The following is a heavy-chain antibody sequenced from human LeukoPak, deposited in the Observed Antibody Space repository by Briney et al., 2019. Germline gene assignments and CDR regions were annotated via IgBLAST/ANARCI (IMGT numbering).Heavy chain of an antibody. CDR3: AKGSGSVKGMDV. J-gene: IGHJ6*02. V-gene: IGHV3-53*01. CDR1: EFSVSNNY. Sequence: GGSLRLSCAASEFSVSNNYMTWVRQAPGKGLEWVSVINSGGGDTYYAGSVKGRFTISRDNSKSTLYLQMNSLRADDTAVYYCAKGSGSVKGMDVWGQGTTVTVSS. CDR2: INSGGGDT. D-gene: IGHD1-26*01.